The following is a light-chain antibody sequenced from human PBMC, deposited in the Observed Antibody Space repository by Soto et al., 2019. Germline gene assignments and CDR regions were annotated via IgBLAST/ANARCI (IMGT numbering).Light chain of an antibody. CDR2: EVS. CDR1: SSDVGSYNL. V-gene: IGLV2-23*02. CDR3: CSYAGSHVV. Sequence: QSVLTQPASVSGSPGQSITISCTGTSSDVGSYNLVSWYQQHPGKAPKLMIYEVSKRPSGVFNRFSGSKSGNTASLTISGLQAEDEADYYCCSYAGSHVVFGGGTKLTVL. J-gene: IGLJ2*01.